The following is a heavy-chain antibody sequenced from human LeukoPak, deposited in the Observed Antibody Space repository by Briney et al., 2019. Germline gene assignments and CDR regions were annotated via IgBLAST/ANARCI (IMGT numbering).Heavy chain of an antibody. CDR2: IYYSGIT. J-gene: IGHJ4*02. CDR1: GGSISTYY. D-gene: IGHD3-22*01. V-gene: IGHV4-59*01. CDR3: ARDLRDSSGYWTFYS. Sequence: SETLSLTCPVAGGSISTYYWNWIRQPPGKGLEWIGYIYYSGITNYNPSLKSRVTISVDTSKNQFSLKLSSVTAADTAVYYCARDLRDSSGYWTFYSWGQGTLVTVSS.